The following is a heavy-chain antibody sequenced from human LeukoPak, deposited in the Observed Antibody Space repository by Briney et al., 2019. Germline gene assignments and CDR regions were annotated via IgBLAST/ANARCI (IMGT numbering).Heavy chain of an antibody. CDR3: TTVGYDSSGQWGGY. V-gene: IGHV3-15*01. CDR2: IKSKSDGGTT. J-gene: IGHJ4*02. CDR1: GFTFSNAW. Sequence: PGGSLRLSCAASGFTFSNAWMSWVCQAPGKGLEWVGRIKSKSDGGTTDYAAPVKGRFTISRDDSKNTLYLQMNSLKTEDTAVYYCTTVGYDSSGQWGGYWGQGTLVTVSS. D-gene: IGHD3-22*01.